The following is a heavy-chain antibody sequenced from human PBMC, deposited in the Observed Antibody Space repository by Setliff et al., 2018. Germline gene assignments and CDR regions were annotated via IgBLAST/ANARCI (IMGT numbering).Heavy chain of an antibody. D-gene: IGHD5-18*01. V-gene: IGHV4-34*01. CDR1: GGSFSTYF. J-gene: IGHJ4*02. CDR3: ARGSGRGYSYGLFDY. CDR2: ISHSGSA. Sequence: KASETLSLTCAVYGGSFSTYFWSWIRQPPGKGLEWIGEISHSGSANYNPSLKSRVTMSVDTSKNQFSLNLNSVTAADTAVYYCARGSGRGYSYGLFDYWGQGSLVTVSS.